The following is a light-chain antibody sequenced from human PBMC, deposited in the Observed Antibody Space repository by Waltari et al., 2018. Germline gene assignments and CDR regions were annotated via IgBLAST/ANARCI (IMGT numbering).Light chain of an antibody. V-gene: IGLV2-14*03. Sequence: QSALTQPASVSGSPGQSITIPCTGSSSDVGGHDFVSWYQQHPGKAPRLIIYDVSHRPSGVSDRFSGSKSGNTASLTISGLQADDEADYYCCSYSTTHTFVFGSGANVSIL. CDR1: SSDVGGHDF. CDR3: CSYSTTHTFV. CDR2: DVS. J-gene: IGLJ1*01.